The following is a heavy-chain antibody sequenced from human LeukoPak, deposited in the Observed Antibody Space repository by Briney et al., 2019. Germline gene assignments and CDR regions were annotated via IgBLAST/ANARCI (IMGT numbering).Heavy chain of an antibody. CDR3: ARDRGWFGELFLLYYFDY. J-gene: IGHJ4*02. Sequence: SETLSLTYAVYGGSFSGYYWRWIRQPPGKGLEWIGEINHSGSTNYNPSLKSRVTISVDTSKNQFSLKLSSVTAADTAVYYCARDRGWFGELFLLYYFDYWGQGTLVTVSS. CDR1: GGSFSGYY. V-gene: IGHV4-34*01. CDR2: INHSGST. D-gene: IGHD3-10*01.